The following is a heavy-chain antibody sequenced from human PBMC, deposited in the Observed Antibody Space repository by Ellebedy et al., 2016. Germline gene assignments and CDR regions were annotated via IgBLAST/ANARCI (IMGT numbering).Heavy chain of an antibody. D-gene: IGHD5-18*01. J-gene: IGHJ4*02. CDR3: ARVLRGQLWPGYFDY. CDR1: GGTFSSYA. V-gene: IGHV1-69*10. CDR2: IIPILGIA. Sequence: ASVKVSCKASGGTFSSYAISWVRQAPGQGLEWMGGIIPILGIANYAQKFQGRVTITADKSTSTAYMELSSLRSEDTAVYYCARVLRGQLWPGYFDYWGQGTLVTVSS.